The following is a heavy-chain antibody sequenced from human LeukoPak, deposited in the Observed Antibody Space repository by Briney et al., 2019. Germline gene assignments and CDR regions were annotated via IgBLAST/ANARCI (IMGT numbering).Heavy chain of an antibody. D-gene: IGHD5-18*01. J-gene: IGHJ4*02. V-gene: IGHV1-69*06. CDR3: ARMPGYSYGWYFDY. CDR2: IIPIFGTA. Sequence: SVKFSCKASGGTFSSYAISWVRQAPGQGLEWMGGIIPIFGTANYAQKFQGRVTITADKSTSTAYMELSSLRSEDTAVYYCARMPGYSYGWYFDYWGQGTLVTVSS. CDR1: GGTFSSYA.